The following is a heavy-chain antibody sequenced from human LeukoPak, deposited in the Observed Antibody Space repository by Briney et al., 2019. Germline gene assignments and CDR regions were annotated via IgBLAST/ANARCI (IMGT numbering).Heavy chain of an antibody. V-gene: IGHV4-61*02. D-gene: IGHD6-19*01. CDR3: ARGGSSGWYTTYYMDV. J-gene: IGHJ6*03. CDR1: GGSISSGSYY. Sequence: SETLSLTCTVSGGSISSGSYYWSWIRQPAGKGLEWIGRIYTGGSTSYNPSLESRVTISVDTSKNQFSLKLKLSSVTAADTAVYYCARGGSSGWYTTYYMDVWGKGTTVTISS. CDR2: IYTGGST.